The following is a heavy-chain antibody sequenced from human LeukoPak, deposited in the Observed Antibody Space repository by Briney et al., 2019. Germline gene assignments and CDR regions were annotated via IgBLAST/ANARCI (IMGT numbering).Heavy chain of an antibody. CDR1: GFVFSIYT. D-gene: IGHD2/OR15-2a*01. J-gene: IGHJ4*02. CDR2: ISGSGNGGSI. V-gene: IGHV3-64D*06. Sequence: GGSLRLSCSASGFVFSIYTMYWVRQAPGKGPEYVSTISGSGNGGSIYYADSVKGRFTISRDDSKSIVYLQMNGLRSEDTAVYYCVKDFGRVRGTPDSWGQGALVTVSS. CDR3: VKDFGRVRGTPDS.